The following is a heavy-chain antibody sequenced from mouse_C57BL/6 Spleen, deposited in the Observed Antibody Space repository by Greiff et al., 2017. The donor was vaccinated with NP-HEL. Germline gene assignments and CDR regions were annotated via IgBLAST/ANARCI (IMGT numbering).Heavy chain of an antibody. D-gene: IGHD1-1*01. V-gene: IGHV1-52*01. CDR3: ARDYGSTSYYFDY. CDR1: GYTFTSYW. Sequence: QVQLQQPGAELVRPGSSVKLSCKASGYTFTSYWMHWVKQRPIQGLEWIGNIDPSDSETHYNQKFKDKATLTVDKSSSTAYMQLSSLTSEDSAVDYCARDYGSTSYYFDYWGQGTTLTVSS. J-gene: IGHJ2*01. CDR2: IDPSDSET.